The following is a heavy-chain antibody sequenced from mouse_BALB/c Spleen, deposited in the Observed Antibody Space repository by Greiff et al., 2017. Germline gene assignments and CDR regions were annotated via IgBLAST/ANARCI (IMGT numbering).Heavy chain of an antibody. Sequence: VKLQESGPELVKPGASVKISCKASGYAFSSSWMNWVKQRPGQGLEWIGRIYPGDGDTNYNGKFKGKATLTADKSSSTAYMQLSSLTSVDSAVYFCARGYYDYDGFAYWGQGTLVTVSA. CDR3: ARGYYDYDGFAY. V-gene: IGHV1-82*01. D-gene: IGHD2-4*01. CDR2: IYPGDGDT. J-gene: IGHJ3*01. CDR1: GYAFSSSW.